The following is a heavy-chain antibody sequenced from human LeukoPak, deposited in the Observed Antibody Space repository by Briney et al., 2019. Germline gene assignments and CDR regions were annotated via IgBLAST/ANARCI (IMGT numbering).Heavy chain of an antibody. CDR2: IKQDGSEK. J-gene: IGHJ6*03. Sequence: GGSLRLSCAASGFTFSSYWMSWVRQAPGKGLEWVANIKQDGSEKYYVDSVKGRFTISRDNAKNSLYLQMNSRRAEDTAVYYCARGVVVPAAPKDYYYYYMDVWGKGTTVTVSS. V-gene: IGHV3-7*01. CDR3: ARGVVVPAAPKDYYYYYMDV. CDR1: GFTFSSYW. D-gene: IGHD2-2*01.